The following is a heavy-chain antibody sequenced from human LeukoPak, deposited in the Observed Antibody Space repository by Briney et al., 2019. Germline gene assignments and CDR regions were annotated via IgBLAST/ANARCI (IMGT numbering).Heavy chain of an antibody. J-gene: IGHJ4*02. CDR3: VKNGWLDY. V-gene: IGHV3-21*06. D-gene: IGHD6-19*01. Sequence: GGSLRLSCAASGFTFSSQNMNWARQAPGKGLEWVAYISTSGDSTKYADSVEGRFTICRDNGENSLYLLMNSLRVEDTAVYYCVKNGWLDYWGQGILVTVSS. CDR1: GFTFSSQN. CDR2: ISTSGDST.